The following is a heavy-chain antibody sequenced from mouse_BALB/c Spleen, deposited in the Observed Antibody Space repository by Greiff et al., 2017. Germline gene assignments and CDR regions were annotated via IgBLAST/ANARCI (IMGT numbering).Heavy chain of an antibody. CDR1: GFTFSSYG. J-gene: IGHJ2*01. CDR2: ISSGGSYT. CDR3: ARRPATGFDY. Sequence: EVKLMESGGDLVKPGGSLKLSCAASGFTFSSYGMSWVRQTPDKRLEWVATISSGGSYTYYPDSVKGRFTISRDNAKNTLYLQMSSLKSEDTAMYYCARRPATGFDYWGQGTTLTVSS. D-gene: IGHD1-2*01. V-gene: IGHV5-6*02.